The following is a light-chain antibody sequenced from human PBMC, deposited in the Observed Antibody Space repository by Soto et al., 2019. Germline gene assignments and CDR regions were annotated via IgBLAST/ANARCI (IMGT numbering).Light chain of an antibody. Sequence: QSALTQPRSVSGSPGQSVTISCTGTSSDVGGYNYVSWYQQHPGKAPKVMIYHVSERPSGVPDRFSGSKSGNTASLTISGLQAEDEADYYCCSYAGSPRYVLGTGTKVTVL. J-gene: IGLJ1*01. CDR2: HVS. V-gene: IGLV2-11*01. CDR3: CSYAGSPRYV. CDR1: SSDVGGYNY.